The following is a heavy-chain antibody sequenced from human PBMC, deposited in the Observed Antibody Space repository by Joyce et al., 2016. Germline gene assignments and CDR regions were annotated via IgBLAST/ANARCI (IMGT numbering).Heavy chain of an antibody. CDR1: GGSLSSGGYY. CDR3: ARDPGIAVAGYFFDN. J-gene: IGHJ4*02. Sequence: PSQTLSLTCTVSGGSLSSGGYYWSWIRQHPEKGLEWIGYVYFTDRTYYNPSLKSHVTILVDTSKNQFSLSLNSVTAADTAIYYCARDPGIAVAGYFFDNWGQGTLVTVSS. V-gene: IGHV4-31*01. CDR2: VYFTDRT. D-gene: IGHD6-19*01.